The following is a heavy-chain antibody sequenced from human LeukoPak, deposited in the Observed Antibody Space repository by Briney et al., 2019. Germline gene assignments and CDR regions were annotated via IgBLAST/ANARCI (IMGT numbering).Heavy chain of an antibody. CDR2: IYTSGST. D-gene: IGHD2-15*01. CDR1: GGSISSYY. CDR3: ARGPGGGLLGAFDI. J-gene: IGHJ3*02. V-gene: IGHV4-4*07. Sequence: PSETLPLTCTVSGGSISSYYWSWIRQPAGKGLEWIGRIYTSGSTNYNPSLKSRVTMSVDTSKNQFSLKLSSVTAADTAVYYCARGPGGGLLGAFDIWGQGTMVTVSS.